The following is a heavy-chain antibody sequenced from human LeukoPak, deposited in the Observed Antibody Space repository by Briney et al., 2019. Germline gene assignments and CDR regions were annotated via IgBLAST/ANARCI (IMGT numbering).Heavy chain of an antibody. Sequence: GGSLTLSCVVSGFTVSNKYMNWVRQAPGKGLEWVSVISSGDSTYYADSVKGRFTICRDNSKNTVYLQMNSLGAEDTAVYYCARALAGSFDYWGQGTLVTVSS. CDR1: GFTVSNKY. V-gene: IGHV3-53*01. CDR3: ARALAGSFDY. D-gene: IGHD6-19*01. J-gene: IGHJ4*02. CDR2: ISSGDST.